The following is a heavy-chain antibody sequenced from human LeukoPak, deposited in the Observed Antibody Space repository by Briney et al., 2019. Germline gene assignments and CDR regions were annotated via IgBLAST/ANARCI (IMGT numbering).Heavy chain of an antibody. J-gene: IGHJ5*02. CDR1: GGSISSGGYY. Sequence: SETLSLTCTVSGGSISSGGYYWSWIRQHPGKGLEWIGYIYYSGSTYYNPSLKSRVTISVDTSKNQFSLKLSSVTAADTAVYYCARQGDVLRYFDWSRPNWFDPWGQGTLVTVSS. CDR2: IYYSGST. D-gene: IGHD3-9*01. V-gene: IGHV4-31*03. CDR3: ARQGDVLRYFDWSRPNWFDP.